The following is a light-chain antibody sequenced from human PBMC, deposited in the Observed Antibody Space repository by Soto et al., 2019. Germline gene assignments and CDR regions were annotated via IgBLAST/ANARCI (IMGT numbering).Light chain of an antibody. CDR2: AAS. J-gene: IGKJ2*01. CDR3: QQSYTTPRT. CDR1: QSISSY. Sequence: DIQMTQSPSSLSASVGDRVTITCRASQSISSYLNWYQQKPGKAPKVLIYAASSLQSGVPSRFSGSGSGTDFTLTISSLQSEDFATYYCQQSYTTPRTFGQGTKLEIK. V-gene: IGKV1-39*01.